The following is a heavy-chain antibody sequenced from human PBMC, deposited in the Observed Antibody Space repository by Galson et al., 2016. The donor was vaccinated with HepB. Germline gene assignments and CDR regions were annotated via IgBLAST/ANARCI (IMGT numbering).Heavy chain of an antibody. CDR1: GGSINSDNYY. Sequence: TLSLTCTVSGGSINSDNYYWAWIRQRPGEGLEWIGHTYYSGSTYSNPSLKSRLTISVDTSKKQFSLRLISVTAADTAAFYCARGVGYRSGGSWYRYGMDVWGRGTTVIVSS. D-gene: IGHD2-15*01. CDR2: TYYSGST. J-gene: IGHJ6*02. CDR3: ARGVGYRSGGSWYRYGMDV. V-gene: IGHV4-30-4*08.